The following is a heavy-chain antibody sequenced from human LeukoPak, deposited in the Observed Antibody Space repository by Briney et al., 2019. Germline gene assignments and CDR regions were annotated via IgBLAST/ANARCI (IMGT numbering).Heavy chain of an antibody. D-gene: IGHD3-9*01. J-gene: IGHJ3*02. CDR2: ISSSSSYI. V-gene: IGHV3-21*01. CDR3: ARQHKTYYDILTGRHDAFDI. CDR1: GFTFSSYS. Sequence: GGSLRLSCAASGFTFSSYSMNWVRQAPGKGLEWVSSISSSSSYIYYADSVKGRFTISRDNAKNSLYLQMNSLRAEDTAVYYCARQHKTYYDILTGRHDAFDIWGQGTMVTVSS.